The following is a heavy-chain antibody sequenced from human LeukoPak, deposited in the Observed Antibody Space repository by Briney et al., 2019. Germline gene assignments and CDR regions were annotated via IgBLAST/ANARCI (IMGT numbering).Heavy chain of an antibody. Sequence: SETLSLTXTVSGGSISSGDYYWSWIRQPPGKGLEWIGYIYYSGSTYYNPSLKSRVTISVDTSKNQFSLKLSSVTAADTAVYYCARGATVYAFDIWGQGTMVTVSS. CDR1: GGSISSGDYY. CDR2: IYYSGST. J-gene: IGHJ3*02. D-gene: IGHD1-26*01. V-gene: IGHV4-30-4*08. CDR3: ARGATVYAFDI.